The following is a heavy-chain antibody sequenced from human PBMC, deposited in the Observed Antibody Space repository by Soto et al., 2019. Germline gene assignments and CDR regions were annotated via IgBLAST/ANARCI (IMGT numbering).Heavy chain of an antibody. Sequence: ASETLSLTCTVYGWSFSGYYWCWIRLPPGKGLEWIGYISHSGSTYYNPSLKSRVIISVDTSKNQFSLSLTSVTAADTAVYYCAREYTYGSNFFDCWGQGALVTVSS. D-gene: IGHD2-2*02. J-gene: IGHJ4*02. CDR3: AREYTYGSNFFDC. CDR2: ISHSGST. V-gene: IGHV4-34*09. CDR1: GWSFSGYY.